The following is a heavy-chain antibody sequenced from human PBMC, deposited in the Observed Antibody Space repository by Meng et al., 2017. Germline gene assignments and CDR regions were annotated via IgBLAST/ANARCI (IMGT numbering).Heavy chain of an antibody. CDR1: GYTFTGYY. D-gene: IGHD3-10*01. V-gene: IGHV1-2*06. CDR3: ARARVRVPHAFDI. J-gene: IGHJ3*02. Sequence: ASVKVSCKASGYTFTGYYMHWVRQAPGQGLEWMGRINPNSGGTNYAQKFQGRVTMTRDTSISTAYMELSRLRSDDTAVYYCARARVRVPHAFDIWGQGTMVTVSS. CDR2: INPNSGGT.